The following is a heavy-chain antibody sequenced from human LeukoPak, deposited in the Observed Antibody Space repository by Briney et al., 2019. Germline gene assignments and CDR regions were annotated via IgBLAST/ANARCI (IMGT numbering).Heavy chain of an antibody. CDR2: IYYSGST. J-gene: IGHJ4*02. CDR1: GGSISSGDYY. D-gene: IGHD3-22*01. CDR3: ARATYYYDSSGYYGLFDY. Sequence: SETLSLTCTVSGGSISSGDYYWSWIHQPPGKGLEWIGYIYYSGSTYYNPSLKRRVTISVDTSKNQSSLKLSSVTAADTAVYYCARATYYYDSSGYYGLFDYWGQGTLVTVSS. V-gene: IGHV4-30-4*01.